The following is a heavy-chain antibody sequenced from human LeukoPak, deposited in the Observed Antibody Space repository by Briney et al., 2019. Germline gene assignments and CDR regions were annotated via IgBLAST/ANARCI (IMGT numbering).Heavy chain of an antibody. V-gene: IGHV3-48*02. CDR1: GFTFSTYS. CDR3: ARVRGVTLSYHYFDY. J-gene: IGHJ4*02. D-gene: IGHD3-10*01. Sequence: GSLRLSCAASGFTFSTYSMNWVRQAPGKGLEWVSFITGSSTTIHYADSVKGRFTISRDNAKNSLYLQMNSLRDEDTAVYYCARVRGVTLSYHYFDYWGQGTLVTVSS. CDR2: ITGSSTTI.